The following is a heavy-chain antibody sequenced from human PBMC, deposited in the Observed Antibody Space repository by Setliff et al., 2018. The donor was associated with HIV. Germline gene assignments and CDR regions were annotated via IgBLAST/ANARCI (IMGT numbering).Heavy chain of an antibody. J-gene: IGHJ5*02. CDR1: GLPFSYAW. Sequence: LRLSCVASGLPFSYAWLSWVRQAPGKGLEWVGRIEKKTNGGTRDYAAPVKGRFTISRDDSKTTLYLQMNSLKTEDTAVYYCTTEDPWLRFGHWGQGTLVTVSS. CDR3: TTEDPWLRFGH. CDR2: IEKKTNGGTR. D-gene: IGHD5-12*01. V-gene: IGHV3-15*04.